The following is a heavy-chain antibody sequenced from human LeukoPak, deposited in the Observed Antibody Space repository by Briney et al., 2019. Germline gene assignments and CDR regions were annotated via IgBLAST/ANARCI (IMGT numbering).Heavy chain of an antibody. J-gene: IGHJ6*02. V-gene: IGHV3-15*01. CDR1: GFTFSSAW. D-gene: IGHD4-17*01. CDR3: ARACSDYPAMDV. CDR2: IKSKTDGATT. Sequence: GGSLRLSCAASGFTFSSAWMSWVRQAPGKGLEWVGRIKSKTDGATTDYAAPVKGRFTISRDNSKNTLYLQMNSLRAEDTAVYYCARACSDYPAMDVWGQGTTVTVSS.